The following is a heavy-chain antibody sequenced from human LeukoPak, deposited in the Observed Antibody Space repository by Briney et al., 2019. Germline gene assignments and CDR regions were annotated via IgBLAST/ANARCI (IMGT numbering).Heavy chain of an antibody. D-gene: IGHD5-18*01. CDR3: AGYSYGVRPS. J-gene: IGHJ5*02. V-gene: IGHV6-1*01. CDR1: GDSVSSNSAA. CDR2: THYRSKWHY. Sequence: SQTLSLTCVISGDSVSSNSAAWNWIRQSPSRGLGWLGRTHYRSKWHYDYAVSVKSRITINPDTSKNQFSLHLDSVTPEDTAVYYCAGYSYGVRPSWGQGTLVSVSS.